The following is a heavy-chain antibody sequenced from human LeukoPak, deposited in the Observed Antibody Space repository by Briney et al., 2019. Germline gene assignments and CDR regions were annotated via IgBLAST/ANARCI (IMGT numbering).Heavy chain of an antibody. CDR1: GYTLTELS. Sequence: ASVKVSCKVSGYTLTELSMHWVRQAPGKGLEWMGGFDPEDGETIYAQKFQGRVTMTEDTSTDAAYMELSSLRSEDTAVYYCARDVLYHYDFWSGYSPANCWFDPWGQGTLVTVSS. J-gene: IGHJ5*02. D-gene: IGHD3-3*01. V-gene: IGHV1-24*01. CDR3: ARDVLYHYDFWSGYSPANCWFDP. CDR2: FDPEDGET.